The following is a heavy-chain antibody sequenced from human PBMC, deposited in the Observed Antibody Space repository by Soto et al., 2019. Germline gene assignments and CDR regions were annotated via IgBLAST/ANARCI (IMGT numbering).Heavy chain of an antibody. J-gene: IGHJ6*03. D-gene: IGHD6-6*01. V-gene: IGHV5-51*01. CDR2: IYPGDSDT. Sequence: GESLKVSCQGSGYRITSYWIGWVRPMPGKGLEWMGIIYPGDSDTRYSPSFQGQVTISADKSISTAYLQWSSLKASDTAMYYCARIFDSSSSYYYYYMDVWGKGTTVTVSS. CDR3: ARIFDSSSSYYYYYMDV. CDR1: GYRITSYW.